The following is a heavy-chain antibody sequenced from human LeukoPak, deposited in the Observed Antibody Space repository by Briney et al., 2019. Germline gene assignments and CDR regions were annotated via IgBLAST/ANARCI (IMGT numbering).Heavy chain of an antibody. V-gene: IGHV3-30*02. D-gene: IGHD1-26*01. J-gene: IGHJ4*02. CDR3: AKDPREPLRFHYFDY. CDR1: GFTFSSYG. CDR2: IRDDGSNK. Sequence: GGSLRLSCAASGFTFSSYGMHWVRQAPGKGPEWVAFIRDDGSNKYYADSVKGRFTISRDNSENTLYLQMNSLRTEDTAVYYCAKDPREPLRFHYFDYWGQGTLVTVSS.